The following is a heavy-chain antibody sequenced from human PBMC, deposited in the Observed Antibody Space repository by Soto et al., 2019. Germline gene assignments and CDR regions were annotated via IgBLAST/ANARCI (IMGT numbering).Heavy chain of an antibody. Sequence: GGSLRLSCAVSGVNFDSYAMSWVRQAPGKGLEWISAFSGYGGTTYYADSVKGRFTISRDNSKNTLYLQMNSLRAEDTAVYYCAKEVNPGLWFGELSIWGQGTLVTVSS. V-gene: IGHV3-23*01. CDR2: FSGYGGTT. J-gene: IGHJ4*02. D-gene: IGHD3-10*01. CDR1: GVNFDSYA. CDR3: AKEVNPGLWFGELSI.